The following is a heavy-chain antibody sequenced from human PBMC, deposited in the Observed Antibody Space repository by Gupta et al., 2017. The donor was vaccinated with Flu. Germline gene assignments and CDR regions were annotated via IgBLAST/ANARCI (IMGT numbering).Heavy chain of an antibody. J-gene: IGHJ3*02. CDR3: ARLVRTGTTSNKAFDI. CDR2: IYYSGST. Sequence: SYYWGWIRQPPGKGLEWIGSIYYSGSTYYNPSLKSRVTISADTSKNQFSLNLSSVTAADTAVYYCARLVRTGTTSNKAFDIWGQGTMVTVSS. D-gene: IGHD1-1*01. V-gene: IGHV4-39*01. CDR1: SYY.